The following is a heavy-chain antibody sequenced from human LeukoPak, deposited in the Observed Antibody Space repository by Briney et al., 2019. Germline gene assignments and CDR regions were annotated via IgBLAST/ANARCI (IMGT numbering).Heavy chain of an antibody. Sequence: GASVTVSCKASGGTFSSYAISWVRQAPGQGLEWMGGIIPIFGTANYAQKFQGRVTITADESTSTAYMELSSLRSEDTAVYYCARGDRGSSWDPLDLSTPFDYWGQGTLVTVSS. CDR1: GGTFSSYA. CDR3: ARGDRGSSWDPLDLSTPFDY. D-gene: IGHD6-13*01. V-gene: IGHV1-69*13. CDR2: IIPIFGTA. J-gene: IGHJ4*02.